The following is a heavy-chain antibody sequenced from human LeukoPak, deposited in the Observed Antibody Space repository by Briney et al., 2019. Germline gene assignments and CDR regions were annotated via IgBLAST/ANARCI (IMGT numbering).Heavy chain of an antibody. CDR2: INWSGGST. V-gene: IGHV3-20*04. D-gene: IGHD5-24*01. CDR1: GFSFDDYA. CDR3: ARDSDGYIDYFDY. Sequence: GGSLRLSCAASGFSFDDYAMNWVRHAPGKGLEWVSGINWSGGSTGYADSVKGRFTISRDNSKNTLYLQMNSLRAEDAAVYYCARDSDGYIDYFDYWGQGTLVTVSS. J-gene: IGHJ4*02.